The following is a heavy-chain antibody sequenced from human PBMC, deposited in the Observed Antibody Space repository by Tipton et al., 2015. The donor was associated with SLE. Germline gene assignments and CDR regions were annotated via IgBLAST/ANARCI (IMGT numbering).Heavy chain of an antibody. V-gene: IGHV4-61*02. J-gene: IGHJ4*02. Sequence: TLSLTCSVSGGSVSGGSYYWSWIRQPAGKGLEWIGRIYTGGSTAFSPTLTSRISISLDTSKNQVSLKLTSVTAADTAVYYCARVVVVTTPDRFDFWGQGTLVTVSS. CDR1: GGSVSGGSYY. CDR3: ARVVVVTTPDRFDF. CDR2: IYTGGST. D-gene: IGHD2-15*01.